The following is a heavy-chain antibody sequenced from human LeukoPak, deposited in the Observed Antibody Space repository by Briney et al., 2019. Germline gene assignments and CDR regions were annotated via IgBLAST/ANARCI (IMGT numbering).Heavy chain of an antibody. CDR2: IKQDGSEK. CDR3: ARRYFDS. Sequence: PGGSLRLSCAAFGFTFSDYWMHWVRQAPGEGLEWVANIKQDGSEKYYVDSVKGRFTISRDNAKNALYLQVNSLRAEDTAVYYCARRYFDSWGQGTLVTVSP. V-gene: IGHV3-7*03. J-gene: IGHJ4*02. CDR1: GFTFSDYW.